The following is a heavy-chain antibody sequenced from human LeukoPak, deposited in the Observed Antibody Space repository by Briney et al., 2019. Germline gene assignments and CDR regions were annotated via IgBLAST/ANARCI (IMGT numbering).Heavy chain of an antibody. V-gene: IGHV4-39*01. D-gene: IGHD3-9*01. CDR2: IYYSGST. J-gene: IGHJ4*02. CDR1: GGSISSSSYY. Sequence: SETLSLTCTVSGGSISSSSYYWGWIRQPPGKGLEWIGSIYYSGSTYYNPSLKSRVTISVDTSKNQFPLTLSSVPAADTAVYYCARQNPYDILTGYSDYWGQGTLVTVSS. CDR3: ARQNPYDILTGYSDY.